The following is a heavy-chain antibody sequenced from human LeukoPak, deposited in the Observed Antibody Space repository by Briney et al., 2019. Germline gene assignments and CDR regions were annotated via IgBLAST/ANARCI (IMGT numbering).Heavy chain of an antibody. D-gene: IGHD6-19*01. J-gene: IGHJ4*02. V-gene: IGHV4-59*01. CDR3: AREGPYSSGWCYFDY. CDR2: IYYSGST. Sequence: PSETLSLTCTVSGGSISAYYWSWIRQPPGKGLEWIGYIYYSGSTNYNPSLKSRVTISVDTSKNQFSLRVSSVTAADTAVYYCAREGPYSSGWCYFDYWGQGTLVTVSS. CDR1: GGSISAYY.